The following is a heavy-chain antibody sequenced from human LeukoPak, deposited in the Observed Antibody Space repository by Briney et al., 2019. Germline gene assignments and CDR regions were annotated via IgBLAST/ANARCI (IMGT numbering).Heavy chain of an antibody. D-gene: IGHD3-10*01. CDR2: FDPEDGET. J-gene: IGHJ4*02. Sequence: ASVKVSCKVSGYTLTELSMHWVRQAPGKGLEWMGGFDPEDGETIYAQKFQGRVTMNEDTSTDTAYMELSSLRSEDTAVYYCATSFGSYWGQGTLVTVSS. V-gene: IGHV1-24*01. CDR1: GYTLTELS. CDR3: ATSFGSY.